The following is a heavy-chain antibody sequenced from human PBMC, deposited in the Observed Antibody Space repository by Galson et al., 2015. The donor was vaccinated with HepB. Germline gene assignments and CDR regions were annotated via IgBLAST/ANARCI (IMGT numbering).Heavy chain of an antibody. CDR2: ISGSGFFT. J-gene: IGHJ2*01. Sequence: SLRLSCAASGFNFRSYAMSWVRQAPGRGLEWVSGISGSGFFTNYAASVTGRFTISSDNSKNKMYLQMNSLGAEDTAVYYCARPKDVGSGWSRVEWYFDLWGRGTLVTVSS. CDR1: GFNFRSYA. D-gene: IGHD6-19*01. CDR3: ARPKDVGSGWSRVEWYFDL. V-gene: IGHV3-23*01.